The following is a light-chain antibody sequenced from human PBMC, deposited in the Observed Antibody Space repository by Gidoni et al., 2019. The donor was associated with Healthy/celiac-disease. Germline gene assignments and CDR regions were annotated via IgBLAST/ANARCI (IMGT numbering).Light chain of an antibody. CDR3: QQYNSYSYT. CDR2: KAS. CDR1: QSISSW. V-gene: IGKV1-5*03. J-gene: IGKJ2*01. Sequence: DIQMPQSPSTLSASVGDRVTITCRASQSISSWLAWYQQKPGKAPKLLIYKASSLESGVPSRFSGSGSGTEFTLTIRSLQPDDFATYYCQQYNSYSYTFGQGTKLEIK.